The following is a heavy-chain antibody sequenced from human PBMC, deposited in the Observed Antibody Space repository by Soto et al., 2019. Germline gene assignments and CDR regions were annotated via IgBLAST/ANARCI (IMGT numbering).Heavy chain of an antibody. CDR3: AKDTADSRGYPDY. Sequence: EVQLLESGGGLVQPGGSLRLSCAASGFTFSSYAMRWVRQAPGKGLEWVSTISGAGTGTYYAGSVKGRFTISRDNSKNTVYLQMNSLRAEDTALYYCAKDTADSRGYPDYWGQGTLVTVSS. CDR2: ISGAGTGT. D-gene: IGHD3-22*01. CDR1: GFTFSSYA. J-gene: IGHJ4*02. V-gene: IGHV3-23*01.